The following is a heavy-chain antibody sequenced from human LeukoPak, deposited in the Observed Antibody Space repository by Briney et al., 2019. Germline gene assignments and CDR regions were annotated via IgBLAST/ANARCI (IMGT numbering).Heavy chain of an antibody. CDR1: GFTFSDYY. CDR2: ISGSSSYT. D-gene: IGHD6-13*01. Sequence: GGSLRLSCAASGFTFSDYYMSWIRQAPGKGLEWVSYISGSSSYTNYADSVKGRFTISRDNAKNSLFLQKNSLRDEDTALYYCARAFPAAAGRVDYWAQGTLVPVSS. CDR3: ARAFPAAAGRVDY. V-gene: IGHV3-11*05. J-gene: IGHJ4*02.